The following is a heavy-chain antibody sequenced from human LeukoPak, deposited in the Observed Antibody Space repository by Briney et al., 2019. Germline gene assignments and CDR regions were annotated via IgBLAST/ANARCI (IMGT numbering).Heavy chain of an antibody. D-gene: IGHD3-16*01. CDR1: RFTFENFA. CDR2: ISGSGGST. V-gene: IGHV3-23*01. CDR3: ATFPWGGFDP. J-gene: IGHJ5*02. Sequence: GGSLRLSCAASRFTFENFAMSWVRQAPGTGLEWVSSISGSGGSTYYADSVRGRFTISRDNSNSTLYLHMSSLRVDDTAVYYCATFPWGGFDPWGQGILVTVSS.